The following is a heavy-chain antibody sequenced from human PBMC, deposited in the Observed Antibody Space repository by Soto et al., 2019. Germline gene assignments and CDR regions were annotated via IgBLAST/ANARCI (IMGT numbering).Heavy chain of an antibody. D-gene: IGHD6-13*01. CDR3: ASLPGIAAAGISVTLDY. CDR1: GGTFSSYA. J-gene: IGHJ4*01. Sequence: QVQLVQSGAEVKKPGSSVKVSCKASGGTFSSYAISWVRQAPGQGLEWMGGIIPIFGTANYAQKFQGRVTITADKSTSTAYMELSSLRSEDTAVYYCASLPGIAAAGISVTLDYWGHGTLVTVSS. V-gene: IGHV1-69*06. CDR2: IIPIFGTA.